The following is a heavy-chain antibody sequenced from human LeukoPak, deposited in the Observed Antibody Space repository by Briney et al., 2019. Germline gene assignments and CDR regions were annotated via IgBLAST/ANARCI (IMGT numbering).Heavy chain of an antibody. D-gene: IGHD5-24*01. J-gene: IGHJ4*02. CDR1: GYSLTELS. Sequence: ASVKVSCEVSGYSLTELSTHWVRQAPGGGLEWMGGFDPGDGEIIYAHKFQGRVTMTEDTSTDTAYMELSSLRPEDTAVCYCTTGTWAQLLDYWGQGTMVTVSS. CDR3: TTGTWAQLLDY. V-gene: IGHV1-24*01. CDR2: FDPGDGEI.